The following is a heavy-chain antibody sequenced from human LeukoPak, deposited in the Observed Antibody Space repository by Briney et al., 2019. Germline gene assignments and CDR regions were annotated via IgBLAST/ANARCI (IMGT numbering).Heavy chain of an antibody. V-gene: IGHV1-69*01. D-gene: IGHD3-10*01. CDR2: IIPIFGTA. Sequence: SVKVSCKASGGTFSSYAISWVRQAPGQGLEWMGGIIPIFGTANYAQRFQGRVTITADESTSTAYMELSSLRSEDTAVYYCARSTMVRGSYYYYGMDVWGKGTTVTVSS. J-gene: IGHJ6*04. CDR3: ARSTMVRGSYYYYGMDV. CDR1: GGTFSSYA.